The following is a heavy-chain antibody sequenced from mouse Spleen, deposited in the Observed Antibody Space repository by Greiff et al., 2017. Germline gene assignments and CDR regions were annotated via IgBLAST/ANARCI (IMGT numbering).Heavy chain of an antibody. CDR3: AREKYYFDY. CDR2: ISYDGSN. Sequence: ESGPGLVKPSQSLSLTCSVTGYSITSGYYWKWIRQFPGNKLEWMGYISYDGSNNYNPSLKNRISITRDTSKNQFFLKLNSVTTEDTATYYCAREKYYFDYWGQGTTLTVSS. J-gene: IGHJ2*01. V-gene: IGHV3-6*01. CDR1: GYSITSGYY.